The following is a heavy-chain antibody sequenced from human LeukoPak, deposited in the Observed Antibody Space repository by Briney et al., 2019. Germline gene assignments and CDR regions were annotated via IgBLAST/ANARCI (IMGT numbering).Heavy chain of an antibody. CDR1: GFTFSNYG. D-gene: IGHD3-10*01. Sequence: GGSLRLSCAASGFTFSNYGMHWVRQAPGKGLEWVALLVYDGFYKYYADSVKGRFTISRDDSRNTLYLQLSSLRAEDTAVYYCAKDLITMVRGSPRDVWGQGTTVTVSS. CDR2: LVYDGFYK. CDR3: AKDLITMVRGSPRDV. V-gene: IGHV3-30*18. J-gene: IGHJ6*02.